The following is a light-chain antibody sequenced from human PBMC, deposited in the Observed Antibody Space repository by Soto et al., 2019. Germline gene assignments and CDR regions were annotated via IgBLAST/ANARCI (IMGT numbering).Light chain of an antibody. CDR2: RAS. V-gene: IGKV3-20*01. CDR1: QSVSSIY. Sequence: EIVLTQSPGTLSLSPGERATLSCRASQSVSSIYLAWYHQKPGQAPKLLIYRASSRATGIPGRFSGSGSGTDFTLTISRLEPEDFAVYYCQQYGGSPPYTFGQGTKLEIK. J-gene: IGKJ2*01. CDR3: QQYGGSPPYT.